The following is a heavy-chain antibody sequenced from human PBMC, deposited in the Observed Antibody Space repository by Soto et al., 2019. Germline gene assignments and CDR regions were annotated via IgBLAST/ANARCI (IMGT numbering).Heavy chain of an antibody. CDR2: INAGNGNT. CDR3: ARDRQQLTWIDP. D-gene: IGHD6-13*01. CDR1: GYTFTSYA. J-gene: IGHJ5*02. V-gene: IGHV1-3*01. Sequence: GASVKVSCKASGYTFTSYAMHWVRQAPGQRLEWMGWINAGNGNTKYSQKFQGRVTITRDTSASTAYMELSSLRSEDTAVYYCARDRQQLTWIDPWGQGTLVTVSS.